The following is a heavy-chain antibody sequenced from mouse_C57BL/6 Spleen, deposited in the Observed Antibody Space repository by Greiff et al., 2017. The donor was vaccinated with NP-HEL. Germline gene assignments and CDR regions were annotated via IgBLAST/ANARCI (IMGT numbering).Heavy chain of an antibody. V-gene: IGHV3-6*01. D-gene: IGHD1-1*01. Sequence: EVKLMESGPGLVKPSQSLSLTCSVTGYSITSGYYWNWIRQFPGNKLEWMGYISYDGSNNYNPSLKNRISITRDTSKNQFFLKLNSVTTEDTATYYCARDDGSRGYFDVWGTGTTVTVSS. CDR2: ISYDGSN. CDR3: ARDDGSRGYFDV. CDR1: GYSITSGYY. J-gene: IGHJ1*03.